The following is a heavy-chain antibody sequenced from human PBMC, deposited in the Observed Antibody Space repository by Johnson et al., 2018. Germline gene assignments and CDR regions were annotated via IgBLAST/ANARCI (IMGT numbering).Heavy chain of an antibody. Sequence: VQLVESGGGLVQPGGSLRLSCAASGFTFSSYDMHWVRQATGKGLEWVSAIGTAGDTYYPGSVKGRFTISRERAKNSLYLQMNSLSAGDTAVYSCARVYSDAFDIWGQGTMVTVSS. J-gene: IGHJ3*02. CDR2: IGTAGDT. V-gene: IGHV3-13*01. CDR1: GFTFSSYD. D-gene: IGHD5-18*01. CDR3: ARVYSDAFDI.